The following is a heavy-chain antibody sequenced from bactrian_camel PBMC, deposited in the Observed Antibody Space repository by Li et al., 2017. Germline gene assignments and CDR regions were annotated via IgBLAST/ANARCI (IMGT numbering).Heavy chain of an antibody. D-gene: IGHD2*01. CDR1: DTTYC. V-gene: IGHV3S53*01. CDR2: IDRVGMS. J-gene: IGHJ4*01. Sequence: QVQLVESGGCSVQAGGSLRLSCKYDDTTYCMGWIRQAPGKEREGVASIDRVGMSRYADVVKGRFTISRDNAKDKLYLQLNSLETEDTDMYYCATNVVWSGSSYWGQGTQVTVS. CDR3: ATNVVWSGSSY.